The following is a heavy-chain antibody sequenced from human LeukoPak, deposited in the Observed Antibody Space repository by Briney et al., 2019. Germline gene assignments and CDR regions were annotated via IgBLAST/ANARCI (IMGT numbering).Heavy chain of an antibody. D-gene: IGHD4-17*01. J-gene: IGHJ1*01. CDR3: ARATYDYGDYVFQH. V-gene: IGHV4-59*01. Sequence: SETLSLTCTVSGGSISSYYWSWIRQPPGKGLEWIGYIYYSGSTDYNPSLKSRVTISVDTSKNQFSLKVNSVTAADTATYYCARATYDYGDYVFQHWGQGTLVTVSS. CDR1: GGSISSYY. CDR2: IYYSGST.